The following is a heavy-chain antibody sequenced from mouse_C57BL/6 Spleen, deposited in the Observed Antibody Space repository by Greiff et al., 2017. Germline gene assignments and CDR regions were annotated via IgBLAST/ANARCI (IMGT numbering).Heavy chain of an antibody. V-gene: IGHV1-54*01. D-gene: IGHD4-1*01. CDR2: INPGSGGT. CDR3: ARGSSGTDAMDY. CDR1: GYAFTNYL. Sequence: QVQLQQSGAELVRPGTSVKVSCKASGYAFTNYLIEWVKQRPGQGLEWIGVINPGSGGTNYNEKFKGKATLTADKSSSTAYMQLRSLTSEDSAVYFCARGSSGTDAMDYWGQGTSVTVSA. J-gene: IGHJ4*01.